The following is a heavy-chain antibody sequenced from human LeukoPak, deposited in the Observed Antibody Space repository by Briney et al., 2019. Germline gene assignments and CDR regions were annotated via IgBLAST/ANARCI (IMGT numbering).Heavy chain of an antibody. Sequence: SETLSLTCAVSGGSISSGGYSWSWIRQPPGKGLEWTGYIYHSGSTYYNPSLKSRVTISVDRSKNQFSLKLSSVTAADTAVYYCASSRIAAAGGFDYWGQGTLVTVSS. D-gene: IGHD6-13*01. CDR3: ASSRIAAAGGFDY. CDR2: IYHSGST. J-gene: IGHJ4*02. V-gene: IGHV4-30-2*01. CDR1: GGSISSGGYS.